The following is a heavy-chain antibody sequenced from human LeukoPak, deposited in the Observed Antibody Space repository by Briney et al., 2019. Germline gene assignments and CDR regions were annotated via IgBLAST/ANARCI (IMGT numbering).Heavy chain of an antibody. CDR3: VRAGRFGAPLHYMDV. CDR1: GGSISSGGYY. Sequence: SETLSLTCTVSGGSISSGGYYWSWIRQPPGKGLEWIGYIYHSGSTYYNPSLKSRVTISVDRSKNQFSLKLSSVTAADTAVYYCVRAGRFGAPLHYMDVWGKGTTVTVSS. J-gene: IGHJ6*03. CDR2: IYHSGST. V-gene: IGHV4-30-2*01. D-gene: IGHD3-10*01.